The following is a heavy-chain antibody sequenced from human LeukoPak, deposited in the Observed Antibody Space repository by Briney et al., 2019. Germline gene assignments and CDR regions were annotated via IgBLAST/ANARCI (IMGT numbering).Heavy chain of an antibody. D-gene: IGHD1-26*01. CDR2: ISWNSGTI. CDR1: GFTFDDYA. Sequence: QTGGSLRLSCAASGFTFDDYAMHWVRHAPGKGLEWVSGISWNSGTIGYADSVKGRFTISRDNAKNSLYLRMNSLKIEDMALYYCARGNSGSYSQDWFDPWGQGALVTVSS. V-gene: IGHV3-9*03. CDR3: ARGNSGSYSQDWFDP. J-gene: IGHJ5*02.